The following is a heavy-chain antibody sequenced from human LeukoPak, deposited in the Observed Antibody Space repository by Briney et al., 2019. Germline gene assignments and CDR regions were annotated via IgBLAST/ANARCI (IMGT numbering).Heavy chain of an antibody. J-gene: IGHJ4*02. V-gene: IGHV4-39*07. Sequence: SETLSLTCTVSGGSISSSSYYWGWIRQPPGKGLEWIGSIYYSGSTYYNPSLKSRVTISVDTSKNQFSLKLSSVTAADTAVYYCARESLLLVPEGLDYDYVWGSYRNFDYWGQGTLVTVSS. CDR1: GGSISSSSYY. CDR2: IYYSGST. CDR3: ARESLLLVPEGLDYDYVWGSYRNFDY. D-gene: IGHD3-16*02.